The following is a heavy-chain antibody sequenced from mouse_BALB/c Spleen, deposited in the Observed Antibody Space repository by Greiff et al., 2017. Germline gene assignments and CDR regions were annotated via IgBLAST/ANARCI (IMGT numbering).Heavy chain of an antibody. Sequence: EVQLVESGPGLVKPSQSLSLTCTVTGYSITSDYAWNWIRQFPGNKLEWMGYISYSGSTSYNPSLKSRISITRDTSKNQFFLQLNSVTTEDTATYYCARCELGQGPWFAYWGQGTLVTVSA. V-gene: IGHV3-2*02. CDR3: ARCELGQGPWFAY. CDR2: ISYSGST. CDR1: GYSITSDYA. D-gene: IGHD4-1*01. J-gene: IGHJ3*01.